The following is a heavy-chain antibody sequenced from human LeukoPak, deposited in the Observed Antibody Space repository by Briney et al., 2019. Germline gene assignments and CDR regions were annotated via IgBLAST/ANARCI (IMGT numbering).Heavy chain of an antibody. D-gene: IGHD3-22*01. Sequence: PSETLSLTCAVYGGSFSGYYWSWTRQPPGKGLEWIGYIYYSGSTYYNPSLKSRVTISVDTSKNQFSLKLSSVTAADTAVYYCARAYYDSSGYYPGYWGQGTLVTVSS. CDR3: ARAYYDSSGYYPGY. CDR1: GGSFSGYY. CDR2: IYYSGST. V-gene: IGHV4-34*09. J-gene: IGHJ4*02.